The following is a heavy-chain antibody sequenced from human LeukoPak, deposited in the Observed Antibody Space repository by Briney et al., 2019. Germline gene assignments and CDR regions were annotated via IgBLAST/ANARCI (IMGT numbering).Heavy chain of an antibody. J-gene: IGHJ4*02. CDR2: IYYRGST. Sequence: SETLSLTCTLSLGSTSSYYSSWVRHPPGKGREWIWYIYYRGSTTSHPSLKSRVTISVHTSTNPSSVQPSSLTAAGTAVYYCARADHRRGFDYWGPGTLVTVS. CDR1: LGSTSSYY. CDR3: ARADHRRGFDY. D-gene: IGHD1-26*01. V-gene: IGHV4-59*01.